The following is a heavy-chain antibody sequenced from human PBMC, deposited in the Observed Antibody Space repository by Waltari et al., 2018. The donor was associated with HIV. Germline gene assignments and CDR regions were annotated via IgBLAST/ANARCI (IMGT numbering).Heavy chain of an antibody. CDR3: ATAQSCSTSSCYDY. CDR2: FDPEDAET. CDR1: GYTLTELF. V-gene: IGHV1-24*01. Sequence: QVQLVQSGAEVKKPGASAKVSCKVSGYTLTELFMPWVRQAPGKGREWMGGFDPEDAETIYAQKFHGRVTMTEDTSTDTAYMELSSLRSEDTALYYCATAQSCSTSSCYDYWGQGTLVTVAS. J-gene: IGHJ4*02. D-gene: IGHD2-2*01.